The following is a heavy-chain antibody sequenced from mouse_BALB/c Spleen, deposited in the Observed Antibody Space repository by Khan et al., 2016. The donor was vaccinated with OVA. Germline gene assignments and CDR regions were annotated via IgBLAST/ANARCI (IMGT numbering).Heavy chain of an antibody. V-gene: IGHV2-2*02. CDR3: SRNYDYDEGLAY. Sequence: VELVESGPGLVQPSQSLSITCTVSGFSLTSSGVHWVRQSPGKGLEWLGVIWSGGVTYYSAALISSMGISKDNSKGQVFFKMNSLQANDTAIYYWSRNYDYDEGLAYWGQRTLVTVSA. CDR2: IWSGGVT. D-gene: IGHD2-4*01. CDR1: GFSLTSSG. J-gene: IGHJ3*01.